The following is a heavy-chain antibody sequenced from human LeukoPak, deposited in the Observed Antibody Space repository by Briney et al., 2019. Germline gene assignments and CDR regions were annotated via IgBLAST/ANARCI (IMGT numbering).Heavy chain of an antibody. CDR2: INPDGSGT. D-gene: IGHD3-10*01. CDR1: GFIFSHYW. J-gene: IGHJ4*02. Sequence: GGSLRLSCAASGFIFSHYWMHWVRQAPGKGLVWISRINPDGSGTNYADSVKGRFTISRDNAKNTLYLQMNSLRAEDTAVYYCARDSFMVRGVKNFDYWGQGTLVTVSS. V-gene: IGHV3-74*01. CDR3: ARDSFMVRGVKNFDY.